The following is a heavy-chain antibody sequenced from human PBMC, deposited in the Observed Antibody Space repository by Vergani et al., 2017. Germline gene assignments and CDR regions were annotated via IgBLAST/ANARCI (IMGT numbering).Heavy chain of an antibody. CDR1: GVSITRGNY. CDR3: VRDLYSRGPFDV. Sequence: QVQLQESGPGLLKTSETLSLTCNVSGVSITRGNYWGWVRQSPGTGLEWFASFFHLGTVYYNPSLRSRVRISIDPYNVLSLRLQSVTAADTAVYFCVRDLYSRGPFDVWGQGSLVTVSS. CDR2: FFHLGTV. V-gene: IGHV4-38-2*02. J-gene: IGHJ4*01. D-gene: IGHD3-22*01.